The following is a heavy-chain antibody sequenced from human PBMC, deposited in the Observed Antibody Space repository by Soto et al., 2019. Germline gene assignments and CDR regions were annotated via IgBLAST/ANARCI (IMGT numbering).Heavy chain of an antibody. Sequence: QVQLVESGGGVVQPGRSLRLSCAASGFTFSSYGMHWVRQAPGKGLEWVAVISYDGSNKYYADSVKGRFTISRDNSKNTLYLQMNSLRAEDTAVYYCAKDGISRKYYYYGMDVWGQGTTVTVSS. CDR2: ISYDGSNK. CDR3: AKDGISRKYYYYGMDV. D-gene: IGHD3-3*02. CDR1: GFTFSSYG. V-gene: IGHV3-30*18. J-gene: IGHJ6*02.